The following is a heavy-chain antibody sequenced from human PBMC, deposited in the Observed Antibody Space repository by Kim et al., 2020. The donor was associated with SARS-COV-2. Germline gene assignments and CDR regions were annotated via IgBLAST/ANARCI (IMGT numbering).Heavy chain of an antibody. V-gene: IGHV4-4*02. D-gene: IGHD3-22*01. CDR2: IYHSGST. Sequence: SETLSLTCAVSGGSISSSNWWSWVRQPPGKGLEWIGEIYHSGSTNYNPSLKSRVSISVDKSKNQFSLKLSSVTAADTAVYYCARVKYYDRSGGFDPWGQGTLVTVSS. CDR3: ARVKYYDRSGGFDP. CDR1: GGSISSSNW. J-gene: IGHJ5*02.